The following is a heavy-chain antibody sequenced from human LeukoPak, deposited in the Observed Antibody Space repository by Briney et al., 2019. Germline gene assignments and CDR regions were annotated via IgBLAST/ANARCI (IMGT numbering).Heavy chain of an antibody. CDR1: DYSINSGLY. J-gene: IGHJ4*02. CDR2: IYHSGRT. CDR3: ARHASPDIVIVPAATFDY. D-gene: IGHD2-2*01. Sequence: SETLSLTCAVSDYSINSGLYWGWIRQPPGKALEWIGSIYHSGRTYYNPSLKSRVTTSVDTSKNQFSLKLTSVTAADTAVYYCARHASPDIVIVPAATFDYWGQGTLVTVSS. V-gene: IGHV4-38-2*01.